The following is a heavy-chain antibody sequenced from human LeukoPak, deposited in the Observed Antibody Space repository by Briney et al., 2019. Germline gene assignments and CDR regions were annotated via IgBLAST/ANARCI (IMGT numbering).Heavy chain of an antibody. CDR1: GGTFSSYA. Sequence: SVRVFCKASGGTFSSYAISWVRHAPGQGLEWMGEIIPIFGTANYAQKFQGRVTITTDESTSTAYMELSSLRSEDTAVYYCARSGSSSWTSYYYYYMDVWGKGTMVTVSS. D-gene: IGHD6-13*01. CDR2: IIPIFGTA. CDR3: ARSGSSSWTSYYYYYMDV. J-gene: IGHJ6*03. V-gene: IGHV1-69*05.